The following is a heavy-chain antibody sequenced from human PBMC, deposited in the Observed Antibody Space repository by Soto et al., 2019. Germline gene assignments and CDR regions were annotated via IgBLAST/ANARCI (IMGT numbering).Heavy chain of an antibody. Sequence: NPGESLKISCRGSGYTFDNYWIGWVRQLSGKGLEWMGHIYPGDSDTRYSPSFEGQVTMSADKSISTVYLQWSSLKASDTAMYYCASLGAILTGYDSFDMWGQGTAVTVSS. CDR1: GYTFDNYW. D-gene: IGHD3-9*01. CDR2: IYPGDSDT. V-gene: IGHV5-51*01. CDR3: ASLGAILTGYDSFDM. J-gene: IGHJ3*02.